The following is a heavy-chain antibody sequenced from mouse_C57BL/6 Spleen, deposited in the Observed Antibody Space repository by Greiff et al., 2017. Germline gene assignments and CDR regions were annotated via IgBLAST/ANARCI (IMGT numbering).Heavy chain of an antibody. Sequence: QVQLQQSGAELVRPGASVTLSCKASGYTFTDYEMHWVKQTPVHGLEWIGAIDPETGGTAYNQKFKGKAILNADKSSSTAYRELRSLTSEDSAVYYCTIYYYAMDYWGQGTSVTVSS. J-gene: IGHJ4*01. V-gene: IGHV1-15*01. CDR3: TIYYYAMDY. CDR1: GYTFTDYE. CDR2: IDPETGGT.